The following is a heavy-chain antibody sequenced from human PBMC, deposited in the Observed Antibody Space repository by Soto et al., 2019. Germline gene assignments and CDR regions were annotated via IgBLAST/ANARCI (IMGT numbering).Heavy chain of an antibody. CDR3: AKAQKYCSGGSGSSLYYFDY. J-gene: IGHJ4*02. V-gene: IGHV3-23*01. D-gene: IGHD2-15*01. Sequence: EVQLLESGGGLVQPGGSLRLSCAASGFTFSSYAMSWVRQAPGKGLEWVSAISGSGGSTYYADSVKGRFTISRDNSKNTLYLQMNSLRAEDTAVYYCAKAQKYCSGGSGSSLYYFDYWGQGTLVTVSS. CDR2: ISGSGGST. CDR1: GFTFSSYA.